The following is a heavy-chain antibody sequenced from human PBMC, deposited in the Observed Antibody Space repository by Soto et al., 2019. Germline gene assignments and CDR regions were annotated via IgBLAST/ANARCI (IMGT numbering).Heavy chain of an antibody. D-gene: IGHD2-21*02. CDR2: IIPIFGTA. V-gene: IGHV1-69*13. CDR3: AVVTARRYYYGMDV. CDR1: VDTISSYA. Sequence: SVNVSCKASVDTISSYAISWVRQTIGQGLEWMGGIIPIFGTANYAQKFQGRVTITADESTSTAYMELSSLRSEDTSVYYCAVVTARRYYYGMDVWGQGTTVTVSS. J-gene: IGHJ6*01.